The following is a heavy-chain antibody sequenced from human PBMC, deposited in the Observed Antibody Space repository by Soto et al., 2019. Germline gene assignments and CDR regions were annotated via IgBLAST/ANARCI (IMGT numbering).Heavy chain of an antibody. CDR2: IYPSGGST. V-gene: IGHV1-46*01. J-gene: IGHJ4*02. D-gene: IGHD3-10*01. CDR3: ARDLSGPQDY. Sequence: ASVNVSCKASGYTFTNYYMHWVRQAPGQGLEWMGIIYPSGGSTTYAQKFQGRITMTRDTSTSTVYMELSSLRSEDTAVYYCARDLSGPQDYWGQGTLVTVSS. CDR1: GYTFTNYY.